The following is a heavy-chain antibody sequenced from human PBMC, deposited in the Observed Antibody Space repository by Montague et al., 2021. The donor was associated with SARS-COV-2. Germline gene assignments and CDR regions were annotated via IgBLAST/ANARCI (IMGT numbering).Heavy chain of an antibody. CDR1: GGSTSSYY. CDR3: ARAIGSMYSSGWHYYCYGMDV. D-gene: IGHD6-19*01. Sequence: SETLSLTCTVSGGSTSSYYWSWIRQPPGKGLEWIGYIYYSGSTNYNPSLKSRVTISVDTSKNQFSLKLSSVTAADTAVYYCARAIGSMYSSGWHYYCYGMDVWGQGTMVTVSS. J-gene: IGHJ6*02. CDR2: IYYSGST. V-gene: IGHV4-59*01.